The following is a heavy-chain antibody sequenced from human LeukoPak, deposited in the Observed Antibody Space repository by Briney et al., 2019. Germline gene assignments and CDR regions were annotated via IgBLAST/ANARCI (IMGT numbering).Heavy chain of an antibody. CDR1: GFTFSSYA. CDR3: AKDPSLDYYFDY. CDR2: ISGSGGST. J-gene: IGHJ4*02. Sequence: GGSLRLSCAASGFTFSSYAMSWVRQAPGKGLEWVSAISGSGGSTYYADSVKGRFTVSRDNSKNTLYLQMNSLRAEDTAVYYCAKDPSLDYYFDYWGQGTLVTVSS. V-gene: IGHV3-23*01. D-gene: IGHD3-3*02.